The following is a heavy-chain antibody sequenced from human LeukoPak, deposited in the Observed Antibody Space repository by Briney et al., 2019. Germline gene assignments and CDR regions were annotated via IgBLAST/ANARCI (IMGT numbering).Heavy chain of an antibody. Sequence: SQTLSLTCTVSDDSISSGDYYWTWIRQPPGKGLEWIGYIYYNGITYYKPSLKSRVIISVDQPKKQFSLKLSSVTAADTAVYYCAGAVTGYYLSHYYFPYWGRGTLVTVSS. D-gene: IGHD3-9*01. J-gene: IGHJ4*02. V-gene: IGHV4-30-4*01. CDR1: DDSISSGDYY. CDR3: AGAVTGYYLSHYYFPY. CDR2: IYYNGIT.